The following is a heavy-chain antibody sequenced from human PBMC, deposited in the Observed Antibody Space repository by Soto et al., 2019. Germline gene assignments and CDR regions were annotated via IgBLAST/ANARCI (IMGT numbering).Heavy chain of an antibody. CDR1: GGSISSSSYY. J-gene: IGHJ6*02. CDR2: IYYSGST. Sequence: QLQLQESGPGLVKPSETLSLTCTVSGGSISSSSYYWGWIRQPPGKGLEWIGSIYYSGSTYYNPSLKKRVTISVYTSKNQFSLKLSSVTAADTAVYYCATKKDIVVVPAAMDYYYGMDVWGQGTTVTVSS. CDR3: ATKKDIVVVPAAMDYYYGMDV. V-gene: IGHV4-39*01. D-gene: IGHD2-2*01.